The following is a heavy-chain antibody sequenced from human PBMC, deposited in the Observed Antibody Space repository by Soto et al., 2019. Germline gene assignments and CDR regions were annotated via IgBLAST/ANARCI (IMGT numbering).Heavy chain of an antibody. J-gene: IGHJ6*02. Sequence: GGSLRLSSAASGFTFSSYAMSWVRQAPGKGLEWVSAISGSGGSTYYADSVKGRFTISRDNSKNTLYLQMNSLRAEDTAVYYCAKDSSSWYGYGMDVWGQGTTVTVSS. CDR3: AKDSSSWYGYGMDV. D-gene: IGHD6-13*01. CDR1: GFTFSSYA. V-gene: IGHV3-23*01. CDR2: ISGSGGST.